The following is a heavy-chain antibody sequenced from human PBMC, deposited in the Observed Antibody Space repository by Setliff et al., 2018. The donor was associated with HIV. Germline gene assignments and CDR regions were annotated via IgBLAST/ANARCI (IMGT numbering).Heavy chain of an antibody. CDR1: GGSIGGSNYY. CDR3: ARYYDILTGYYTLGFDY. Sequence: PSETLSLTCTVSGGSIGGSNYYWGWIRQPPGKGLEWIGSIYYSGSTYYNPSLKTRVTIPVDTSKNQFSLKLSSVTAADTAVYYCARYYDILTGYYTLGFDYWGQGTLVTVSS. D-gene: IGHD3-9*01. CDR2: IYYSGST. V-gene: IGHV4-39*01. J-gene: IGHJ4*02.